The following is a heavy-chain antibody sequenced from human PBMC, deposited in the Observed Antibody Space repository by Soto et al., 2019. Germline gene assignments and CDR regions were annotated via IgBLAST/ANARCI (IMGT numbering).Heavy chain of an antibody. CDR2: FDPEDGET. V-gene: IGHV1-24*01. Sequence: QVQLVQSGAEVKKPGASVKVSCKVSGYTLTELSMHWVRQAPGKGLEWMGGFDPEDGETIYAQKFQGRVTMTEDTFTDTAYMELSSLRSEDTAVYYCATDPLRSTVTTEYDDAFDIWGQGTMVTVSS. CDR1: GYTLTELS. D-gene: IGHD4-17*01. CDR3: ATDPLRSTVTTEYDDAFDI. J-gene: IGHJ3*02.